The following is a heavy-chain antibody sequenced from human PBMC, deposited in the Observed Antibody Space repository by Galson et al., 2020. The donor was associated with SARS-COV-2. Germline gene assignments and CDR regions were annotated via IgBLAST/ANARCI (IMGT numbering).Heavy chain of an antibody. CDR3: ARVWAGNSYGNYGMDV. V-gene: IGHV3-21*06. CDR1: GFTFSSFG. J-gene: IGHJ6*02. Sequence: NSGGSLRLSCAASGFTFSSFGMNWVRQAPGKGLEWVSSISSSSSSYIYYADSVKGRFTISRDNAKNSLYLQMNGLRAEDTAVYYCARVWAGNSYGNYGMDVWGQGTTVTVSS. D-gene: IGHD5-18*01. CDR2: ISSSSSSYI.